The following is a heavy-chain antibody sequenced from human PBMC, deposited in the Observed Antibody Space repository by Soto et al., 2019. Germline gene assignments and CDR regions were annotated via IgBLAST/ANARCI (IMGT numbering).Heavy chain of an antibody. J-gene: IGHJ3*02. Sequence: GASVKVSCKASGYIFTSYYMHWVRQAPGQGLEWMGIINPSGGRTSYAQKFQGRVTMTRDTSTSTIYMELSSLRSDDTAVYYCARGFYAYAFDIWGQGTMVTVSS. CDR2: INPSGGRT. V-gene: IGHV1-46*01. D-gene: IGHD2-2*01. CDR3: ARGFYAYAFDI. CDR1: GYIFTSYY.